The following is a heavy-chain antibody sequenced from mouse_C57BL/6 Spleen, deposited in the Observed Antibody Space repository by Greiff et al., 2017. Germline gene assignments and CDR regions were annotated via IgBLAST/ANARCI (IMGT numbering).Heavy chain of an antibody. CDR1: GFTFSDYG. D-gene: IGHD1-1*01. V-gene: IGHV5-17*01. Sequence: DVMLVESGGGLVKPGASLKLSCAASGFTFSDYGMHWVRQAPEKGLEWVAYISRGSSTIYYADTVKGRFTISRDNAKNTLFLQMTSLRSEDTAMYYCARTAYYGSPWFAYWGQGTLVTVSA. J-gene: IGHJ3*01. CDR3: ARTAYYGSPWFAY. CDR2: ISRGSSTI.